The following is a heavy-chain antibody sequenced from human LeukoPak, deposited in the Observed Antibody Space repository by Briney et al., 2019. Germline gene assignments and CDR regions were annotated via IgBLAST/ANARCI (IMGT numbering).Heavy chain of an antibody. D-gene: IGHD6-6*01. Sequence: SSETLSLTCTVSGGSISSSSYYWGWIRQPAGKGLEWIGRIYTSGSTNYNPSLKSRVTISVDTSKNQFSLKLSSVTAADTAVYYCAREYEGYSSSGWFDPWGQGTLVTVSS. V-gene: IGHV4-61*02. CDR2: IYTSGST. CDR1: GGSISSSSYY. J-gene: IGHJ5*02. CDR3: AREYEGYSSSGWFDP.